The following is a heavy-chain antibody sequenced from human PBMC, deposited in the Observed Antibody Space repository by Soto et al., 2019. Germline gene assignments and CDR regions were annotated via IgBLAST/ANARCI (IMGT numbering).Heavy chain of an antibody. Sequence: QITLRESGPTLVRPTETLTLTCSFSGFSLITSGVGVGWFRQSPGKALEWLAVIHWDDDKRYSPSLSSRLAITKDTSINQVVLTMTNVDPVDTGTYYCARXLRPAAAFDLWGQGTVATVSS. CDR2: IHWDDDK. V-gene: IGHV2-5*02. D-gene: IGHD4-17*01. CDR1: GFSLITSGVG. J-gene: IGHJ3*01. CDR3: ARXLRPAAAFDL.